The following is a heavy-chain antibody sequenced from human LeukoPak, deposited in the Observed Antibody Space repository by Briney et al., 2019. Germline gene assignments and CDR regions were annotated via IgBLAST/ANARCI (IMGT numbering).Heavy chain of an antibody. CDR3: ARIDPLGYFDL. Sequence: SETLSLTCTVSGAFTSTHYWSWVRQPLGKGLEWTGYVFYSGNSNYNPSFTSRLTMSVDTSKTQFSLKLTSVTAADTAVYYCARIDPLGYFDLWGQGTLVTVSS. CDR1: GAFTSTHY. CDR2: VFYSGNS. V-gene: IGHV4-59*11. J-gene: IGHJ4*02.